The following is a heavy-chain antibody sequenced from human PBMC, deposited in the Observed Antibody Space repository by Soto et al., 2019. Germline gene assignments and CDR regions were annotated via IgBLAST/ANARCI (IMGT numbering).Heavy chain of an antibody. Sequence: EVQLVESGGGLVQPGGSLKLSCAVSGFTFSSHAMNWVRQAPGKGLEWVAYIHGTRSIIYYAESVKGRFTISRDNAKNSLYLQLDSLRDEDTALYYCARDARNADYDYWGQGTLVTVSS. D-gene: IGHD3-16*01. CDR3: ARDARNADYDY. V-gene: IGHV3-48*02. CDR1: GFTFSSHA. J-gene: IGHJ4*02. CDR2: IHGTRSII.